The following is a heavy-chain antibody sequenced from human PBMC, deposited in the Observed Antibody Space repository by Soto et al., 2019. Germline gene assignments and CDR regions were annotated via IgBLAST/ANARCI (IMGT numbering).Heavy chain of an antibody. V-gene: IGHV3-23*01. Sequence: GGSLRLSCAASGFTFSSYAMSWVRQAPGKGLEWVSAISGSGGSTYYADSVKGRFTISRDNSKNTLYLQMNSLRAEDTAVYYCAKDHQKYYDFWSGSISYFDYWGQGTLVTVSS. D-gene: IGHD3-3*01. J-gene: IGHJ4*02. CDR1: GFTFSSYA. CDR2: ISGSGGST. CDR3: AKDHQKYYDFWSGSISYFDY.